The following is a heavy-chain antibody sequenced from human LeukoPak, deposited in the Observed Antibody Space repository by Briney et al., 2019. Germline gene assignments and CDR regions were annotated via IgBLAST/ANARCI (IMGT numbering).Heavy chain of an antibody. Sequence: GGSLRLSCAASGFTFDSYAMAWVRQAPGKGLEWVSAISGGGDSTFYTDSMKGRFTISRDNAKNTLYLQMNSLRAEDTAVYYCAREGTVGYWYFDLWGRGTLVTVSS. D-gene: IGHD1-26*01. CDR1: GFTFDSYA. V-gene: IGHV3-23*01. J-gene: IGHJ2*01. CDR2: ISGGGDST. CDR3: AREGTVGYWYFDL.